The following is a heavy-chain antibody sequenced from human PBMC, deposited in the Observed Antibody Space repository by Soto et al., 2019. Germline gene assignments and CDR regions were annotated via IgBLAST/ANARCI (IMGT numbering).Heavy chain of an antibody. CDR2: IIPILGIA. J-gene: IGHJ4*02. D-gene: IGHD5-12*01. V-gene: IGHV1-69*02. CDR3: GRGDPSQGPLASYFVY. CDR1: GGTFSSYT. Sequence: QVQLVQSGAEVKKPGSSVKVSCKASGGTFSSYTISWVRQAPGQGLEWMGRIIPILGIANYAQKFQGRVTMTAEKSTSTGYMELSSMRSEDTAVYYCGRGDPSQGPLASYFVYWGQGTLVTVSS.